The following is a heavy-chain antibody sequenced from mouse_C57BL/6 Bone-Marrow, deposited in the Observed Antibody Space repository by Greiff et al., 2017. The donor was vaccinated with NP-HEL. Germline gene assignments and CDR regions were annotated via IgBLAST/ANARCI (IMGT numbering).Heavy chain of an antibody. D-gene: IGHD1-1*01. V-gene: IGHV1-66*01. Sequence: VMLVESGPELVKPGASVKISCKASGYSFTSYYIHWVKQRPGQGLEWIGWIYPGSGNTKYNEKFKGKATLTADTSSSTAYMQLSSLTSEDSAVYYCAREKGGLYYYGSSYYFDYWGQGTTLTVSS. CDR3: AREKGGLYYYGSSYYFDY. CDR1: GYSFTSYY. CDR2: IYPGSGNT. J-gene: IGHJ2*01.